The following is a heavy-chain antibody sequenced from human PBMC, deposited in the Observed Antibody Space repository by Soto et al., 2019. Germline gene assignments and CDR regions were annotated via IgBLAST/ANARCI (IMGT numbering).Heavy chain of an antibody. CDR3: ASNSYGYTLYDY. Sequence: TLSLTCTVSGGSISSGDYYWSWIRQPPGKGLEWIWYIYYSGSTYYNPSLKSRVTISVDTSKNQFSLKLSSVTAADTAVYYCASNSYGYTLYDYWGQGTLVTVSS. CDR2: IYYSGST. V-gene: IGHV4-30-4*01. J-gene: IGHJ4*02. D-gene: IGHD5-18*01. CDR1: GGSISSGDYY.